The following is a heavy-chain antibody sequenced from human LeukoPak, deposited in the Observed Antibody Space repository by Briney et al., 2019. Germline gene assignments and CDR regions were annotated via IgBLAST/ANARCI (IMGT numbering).Heavy chain of an antibody. Sequence: GGSLRLSCAASGFTFSSYSMNWVRQAPGKGLEWVSYISSSSSTIYYADSVKGRFTISRDNAKNSLYLQMNSLRAEDTAVYYCARDFSTGDYWGQGTLLTVSS. CDR2: ISSSSSTI. CDR1: GFTFSSYS. CDR3: ARDFSTGDY. D-gene: IGHD3-10*01. J-gene: IGHJ4*02. V-gene: IGHV3-48*01.